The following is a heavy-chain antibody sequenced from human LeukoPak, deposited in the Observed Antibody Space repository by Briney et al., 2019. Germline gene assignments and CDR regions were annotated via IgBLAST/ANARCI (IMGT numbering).Heavy chain of an antibody. CDR3: ARALNDYDFWSGYSNWFDP. J-gene: IGHJ5*02. Sequence: ASVKVSCKASGGTFSSYAISWVRQAPGQGLEWMGGIIPIFGTANYAQKFQGRVTITTDESTSTAYMELSSLRSEDTAVYYCARALNDYDFWSGYSNWFDPWGQGTLVTVSS. V-gene: IGHV1-69*05. CDR1: GGTFSSYA. D-gene: IGHD3-3*01. CDR2: IIPIFGTA.